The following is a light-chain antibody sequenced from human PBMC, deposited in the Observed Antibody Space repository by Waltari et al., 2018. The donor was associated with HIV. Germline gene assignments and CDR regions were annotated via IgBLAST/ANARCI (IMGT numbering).Light chain of an antibody. Sequence: QSALTQPPSASGSPGQSVTISCTGTSSDVGGYNYFSWYQQHPGRAPKLIIYEVTKRPSGVPDRFSGSKFGSGTTAALTVSGLQAEDEADYYCSSYAGSDTLVFGGGTKLTVL. CDR1: SSDVGGYNY. CDR2: EVT. V-gene: IGLV2-8*01. CDR3: SSYAGSDTLV. J-gene: IGLJ2*01.